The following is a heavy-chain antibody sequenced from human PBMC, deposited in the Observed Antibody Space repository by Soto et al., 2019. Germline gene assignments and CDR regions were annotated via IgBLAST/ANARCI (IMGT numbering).Heavy chain of an antibody. CDR2: MNPNSGNT. CDR1: GYTFTSYD. D-gene: IGHD6-6*01. Sequence: QVQLVQSGAEVKKPGASVKVSCKASGYTFTSYDINWVRQATGQGLEWMGWMNPNSGNTGYAQKFQGRVTMTRNTSISTAYMELSSLRSEDTAVYYCARDLLLVGGSWFDPWGQGTLVTVSS. CDR3: ARDLLLVGGSWFDP. V-gene: IGHV1-8*01. J-gene: IGHJ5*02.